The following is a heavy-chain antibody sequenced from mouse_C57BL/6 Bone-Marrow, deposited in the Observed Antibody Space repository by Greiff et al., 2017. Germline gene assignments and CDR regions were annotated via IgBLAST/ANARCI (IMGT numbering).Heavy chain of an antibody. J-gene: IGHJ2*01. CDR2: INPGSGGT. CDR3: ASHFDY. CDR1: GYAFTNYL. Sequence: VQLQQSGAELVRPGTSVKVSCKASGYAFTNYLIEWVKQRPGQGLEWIGVINPGSGGTKYNEKFKSKATLTVDKPSSTAYMQLSSLTSEDSAVYYCASHFDYWGQGTTLTVSS. V-gene: IGHV1-54*01.